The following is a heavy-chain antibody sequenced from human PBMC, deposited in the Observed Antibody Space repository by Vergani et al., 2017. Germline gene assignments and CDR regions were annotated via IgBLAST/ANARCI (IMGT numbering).Heavy chain of an antibody. D-gene: IGHD5-24*01. Sequence: EVQLVESGGGLIQPGGSLRLSCAASGFTVSSNYMSWVRQAPGKGLEWVSGISGSGGSTYYADSVKGRFTISRDNAKNTLYLQMNSLRAEDTAVYYCARVAVATVNYWGQGTLVTVSS. CDR2: SGSGGST. V-gene: IGHV3-53*01. CDR3: ARVAVATVNY. CDR1: GFTVSSNY. J-gene: IGHJ4*02.